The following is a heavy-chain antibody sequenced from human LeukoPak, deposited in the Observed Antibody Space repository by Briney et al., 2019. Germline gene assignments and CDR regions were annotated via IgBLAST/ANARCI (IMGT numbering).Heavy chain of an antibody. V-gene: IGHV3-21*01. D-gene: IGHD3-22*01. J-gene: IGHJ4*02. CDR3: ARDQDGGKYYYESSGYSH. Sequence: PGESLRLSCAASGFTFSSYGLNWVRQAPGKGLEWDSTISSGGHIYYEASVKGRFTISRDNAKNSLYLQMNSLRAEDTAVYYCARDQDGGKYYYESSGYSHWGQGILVTVSS. CDR2: ISSGGHI. CDR1: GFTFSSYG.